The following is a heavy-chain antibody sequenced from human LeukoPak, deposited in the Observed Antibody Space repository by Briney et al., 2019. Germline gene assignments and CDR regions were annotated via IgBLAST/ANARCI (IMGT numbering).Heavy chain of an antibody. J-gene: IGHJ4*02. CDR2: IKANIHGETI. Sequence: GGSLRLSCAASGITPCDFWVSWVCQAPGTGLEWVARIKANIHGETIVHAAPVRGRFNIARENSRNTVYLQMNSLICEYTAMNYCTRRSTIWGRGTRVPVSS. D-gene: IGHD5-24*01. CDR3: TRRSTI. V-gene: IGHV3-15*01. CDR1: GITPCDFW.